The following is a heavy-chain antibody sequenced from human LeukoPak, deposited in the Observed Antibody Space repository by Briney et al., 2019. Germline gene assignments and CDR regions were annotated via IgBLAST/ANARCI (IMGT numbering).Heavy chain of an antibody. J-gene: IGHJ5*02. CDR1: GYTFTGYY. D-gene: IGHD3-10*01. Sequence: ASVKVSCKASGYTFTGYYMHWVRQAPGQGLEWMGRINPNSGGTNYAQKFQGRVTMTRDTSISTAYMELSRLRSDDTAVYYCARSYGSGSPXWFDPXGQGTXVTVS. CDR2: INPNSGGT. V-gene: IGHV1-2*06. CDR3: ARSYGSGSPXWFDP.